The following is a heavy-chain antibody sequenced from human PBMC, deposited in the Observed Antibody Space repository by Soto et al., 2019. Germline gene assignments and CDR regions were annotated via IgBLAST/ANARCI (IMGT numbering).Heavy chain of an antibody. D-gene: IGHD6-6*01. V-gene: IGHV3-23*01. CDR2: ISGSGGST. J-gene: IGHJ5*02. CDR3: AKPLHQQLARSIPWFDP. CDR1: GFTFSSYA. Sequence: PGGSLRLSCAASGFTFSSYAMSWVRQAPGKGLEWVSAISGSGGSTYYADSVKGRFTISRDNSKNTLYLQMNSLRAEDTAVYYCAKPLHQQLARSIPWFDPWGQGTLVTVSS.